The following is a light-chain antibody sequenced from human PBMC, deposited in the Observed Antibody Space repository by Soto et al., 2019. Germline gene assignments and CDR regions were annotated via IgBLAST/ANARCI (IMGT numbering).Light chain of an antibody. V-gene: IGKV3-15*01. CDR1: QSVSSY. CDR2: GAS. Sequence: EIVMTQSPVTLSVSPGERATLSCRASQSVSSYLAWYQQKPGQAPRLLIYGASTRATGIPARFSGSGSGTEFTLTISSLQSEDSAVYYCQQYNNWPPWTFGQGTKVEIK. CDR3: QQYNNWPPWT. J-gene: IGKJ1*01.